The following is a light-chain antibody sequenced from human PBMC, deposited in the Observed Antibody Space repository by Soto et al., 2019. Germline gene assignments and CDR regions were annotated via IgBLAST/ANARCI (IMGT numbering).Light chain of an antibody. CDR2: DAF. CDR3: KQRSNGPPEFS. CDR1: QSVSSY. Sequence: EIVLTQSPAYLSLSPWERVTRSCRASQSVSSYLAWYQQKPGQTPSRLIYDAFIRATGIPDRFSCSGSGTDFTLTISILEPEDYPVYYCKQRSNGPPEFSFGQGTRVEIK. J-gene: IGKJ2*01. V-gene: IGKV3-11*01.